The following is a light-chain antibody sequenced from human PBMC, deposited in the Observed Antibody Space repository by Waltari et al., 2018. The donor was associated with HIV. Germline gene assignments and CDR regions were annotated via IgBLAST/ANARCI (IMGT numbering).Light chain of an antibody. V-gene: IGLV4-69*01. CDR3: QTWGTGFLV. CDR2: LNGDGRN. Sequence: QLVLTQSPSASASLGASVKLNCTLSSGHSRYAIAWHQQQPEKGLRFLMRLNGDGRNITGDGIPDRFSGSSSGTERYLTISSLQSDDEADYYCQTWGTGFLVFGGGTKLTVL. J-gene: IGLJ2*01. CDR1: SGHSRYA.